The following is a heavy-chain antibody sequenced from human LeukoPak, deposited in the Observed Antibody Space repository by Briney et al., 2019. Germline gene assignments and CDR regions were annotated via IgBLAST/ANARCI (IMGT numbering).Heavy chain of an antibody. D-gene: IGHD5-18*01. CDR3: ARAPWRYSYGYNY. Sequence: SETLSLTCAVYGGSLSGYYWNWIRQPPGKGLEWIGEINHSGSTNYNPSLKSRVTISVDTSKNQFSLKLSSVTAADTAVYYCARAPWRYSYGYNYWGQGTLVTVSS. CDR1: GGSLSGYY. J-gene: IGHJ4*02. V-gene: IGHV4-34*01. CDR2: INHSGST.